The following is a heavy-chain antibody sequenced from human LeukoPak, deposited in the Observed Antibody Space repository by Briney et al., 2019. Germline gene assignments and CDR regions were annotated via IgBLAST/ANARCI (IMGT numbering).Heavy chain of an antibody. CDR2: ISSSGSTI. V-gene: IGHV3-11*04. D-gene: IGHD3-3*01. Sequence: GGSLRLSCAASGLTFSDYYMSWIRQAPGKGLEWVSYISSSGSTIYYADSVKGRFTISRDNAKNSLYLQMNSLRAEDTAVYYCASSSDFWSGSHMDVWGKGTTVTVSS. CDR3: ASSSDFWSGSHMDV. J-gene: IGHJ6*03. CDR1: GLTFSDYY.